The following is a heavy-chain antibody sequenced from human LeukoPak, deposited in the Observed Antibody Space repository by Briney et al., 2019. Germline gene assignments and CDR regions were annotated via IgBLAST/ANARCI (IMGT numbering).Heavy chain of an antibody. V-gene: IGHV3-33*01. CDR3: ARDSRGGYCSGSSCYSWGWYFDL. D-gene: IGHD2-15*01. J-gene: IGHJ2*01. CDR2: VWYTGSEK. Sequence: GWSLRLSCAASVFTFSSYGMHWVRQAPGKGLAWVAVVWYTGSEKYYADSVKGRFTISRDNSKSTLYLQMNSLRAEDTAVYYCARDSRGGYCSGSSCYSWGWYFDLWGRGTLVSVTS. CDR1: VFTFSSYG.